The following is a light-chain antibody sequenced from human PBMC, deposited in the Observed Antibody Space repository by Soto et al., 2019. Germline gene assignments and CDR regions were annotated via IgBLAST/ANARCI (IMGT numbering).Light chain of an antibody. Sequence: EIVLTQSPATLSLSPGERATLSCRASQSVSSYLAWYQQKPGQAPRLLIYDASNRATGIPARFSGSGSGTDFTLPIGSLEPEDFAVYYCQQRSTWPLYTFGQGTKVEIK. J-gene: IGKJ2*01. CDR1: QSVSSY. CDR3: QQRSTWPLYT. CDR2: DAS. V-gene: IGKV3-11*01.